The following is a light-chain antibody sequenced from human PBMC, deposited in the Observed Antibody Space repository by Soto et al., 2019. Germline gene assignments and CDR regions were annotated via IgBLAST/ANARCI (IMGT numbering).Light chain of an antibody. V-gene: IGLV1-40*01. CDR1: SSNIGAGYD. CDR3: QSYDSSLRGSL. CDR2: ANR. J-gene: IGLJ2*01. Sequence: QSVLTQPPSVSAAPGQRGTISCTGSSSNIGAGYDVHWYQHLPGTAPKLLIYANRGRPSGVPDRFSGSKSGTSASLGITGVQDEDEADYYCQSYDSSLRGSLFGGGTQLTVL.